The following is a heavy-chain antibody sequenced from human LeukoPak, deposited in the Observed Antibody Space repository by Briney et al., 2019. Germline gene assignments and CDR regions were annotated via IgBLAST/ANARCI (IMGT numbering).Heavy chain of an antibody. V-gene: IGHV4-34*01. CDR2: INHSGST. J-gene: IGHJ3*02. D-gene: IGHD1-26*01. CDR3: ARDRVGAIFHGAFDI. CDR1: GGSFSGYY. Sequence: SETLSLTCAVYGGSFSGYYWSWIRQPPGKGLEWIGEINHSGSTNYNPSLKSRVTISVDTSKNQFSLKLSSVTAADTAVYYYARDRVGAIFHGAFDIWGQGTMVTVSS.